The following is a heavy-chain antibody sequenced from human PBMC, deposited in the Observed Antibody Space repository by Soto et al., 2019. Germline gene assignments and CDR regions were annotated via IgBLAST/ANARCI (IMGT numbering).Heavy chain of an antibody. V-gene: IGHV3-23*01. J-gene: IGHJ3*02. CDR1: GFTFSSSA. CDR2: ISGGSP. Sequence: GGSLRLSCAASGFTFSSSAMSWVRQAPGKRLEWVSAISGGSPYYADSVKGRFTISRDNYKKTLYLQMNSLRAEDTAVYYCALDYYGSGSYPNDAFDIWGQGTMVTVSS. CDR3: ALDYYGSGSYPNDAFDI. D-gene: IGHD3-10*01.